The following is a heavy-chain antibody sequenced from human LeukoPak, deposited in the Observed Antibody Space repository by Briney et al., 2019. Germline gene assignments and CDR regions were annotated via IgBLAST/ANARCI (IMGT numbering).Heavy chain of an antibody. CDR1: GFTFTNAW. D-gene: IGHD6-13*01. CDR2: INTKTEGGTT. J-gene: IGHJ4*02. CDR3: APHPYSSTWSN. Sequence: GGSLRLSCAASGFTFTNAWMSWVRQAPAKGLEWVGRINTKTEGGTTDYAAPVTGRFTISRDDSKNMLYLQMNSLKTEDTAVYYCAPHPYSSTWSNWGQGTLVTVSS. V-gene: IGHV3-15*01.